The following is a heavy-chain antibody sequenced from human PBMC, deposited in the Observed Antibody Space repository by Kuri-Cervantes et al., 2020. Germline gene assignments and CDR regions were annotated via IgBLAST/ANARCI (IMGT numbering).Heavy chain of an antibody. J-gene: IGHJ6*03. V-gene: IGHV3-9*01. CDR2: ISWNSGSI. CDR1: GFTFDDYA. D-gene: IGHD5-24*01. Sequence: SLKISCAASGFTFDDYAMHWVRQAPGKGLEWVSGISWNSGSIGYADSVKGRFTISRDNSKNTLYLQMNSLRAEDTAVYYCAKGPRRDGSMDVWGKGTTVTVSS. CDR3: AKGPRRDGSMDV.